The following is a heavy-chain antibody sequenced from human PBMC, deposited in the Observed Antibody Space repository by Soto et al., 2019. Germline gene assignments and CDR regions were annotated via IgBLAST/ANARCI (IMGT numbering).Heavy chain of an antibody. CDR3: ARGYCSGGNCYSGMDV. J-gene: IGHJ6*04. V-gene: IGHV1-69*13. D-gene: IGHD2-15*01. CDR1: GGTFSTHA. Sequence: SVKVSCKASGGTFSTHAIIWVRQAPGHGLEWMGGIIPISGTTYYTQKFQGRVTITADEPTSTAFMELSSLKSEDTAVFYCARGYCSGGNCYSGMDVWGKGIMVTVSS. CDR2: IIPISGTT.